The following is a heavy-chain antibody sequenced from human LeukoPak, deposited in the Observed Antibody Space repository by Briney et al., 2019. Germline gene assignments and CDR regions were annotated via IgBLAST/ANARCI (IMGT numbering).Heavy chain of an antibody. V-gene: IGHV3-48*03. Sequence: GGSLRLSCAASGFPFSSYEMNWVRQTPGKGLEWVSYISSSGNTIYYADSVKGRFTISRENAKNSLYLQMKSLSDEHTAVLYCAKFAGYYDILGDFDYWGQGTLVTVSS. CDR2: ISSSGNTI. D-gene: IGHD3-9*01. CDR1: GFPFSSYE. J-gene: IGHJ4*02. CDR3: AKFAGYYDILGDFDY.